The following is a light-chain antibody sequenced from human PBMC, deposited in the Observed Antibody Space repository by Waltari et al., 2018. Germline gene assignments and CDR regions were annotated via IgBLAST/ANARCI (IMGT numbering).Light chain of an antibody. CDR2: AAS. J-gene: IGKJ4*01. V-gene: IGKV1-9*01. CDR3: QQLSTYPRT. Sequence: DIQLTQSPSSLSVSVGDRVAITARASQGISSPLAWYQQKPGKAPKLQVYAASSLQSGFPSRFRGSGYGTEFTLTISSLQPEDFASYYCQQLSTYPRTLGGGTKVEIK. CDR1: QGISSP.